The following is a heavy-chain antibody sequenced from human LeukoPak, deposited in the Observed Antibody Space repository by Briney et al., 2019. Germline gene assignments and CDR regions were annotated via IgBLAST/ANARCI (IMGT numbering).Heavy chain of an antibody. Sequence: GGSLRLSCAASGFTFSSYGMHWVRQAPGKGLEWVAVISYDGSNKYYADSVKGRFTISRDNSKNTLYLQMNSLRAEDTAVYYCAKDRGDGYNRPTFDYWGQGTLVTVSS. D-gene: IGHD5-24*01. J-gene: IGHJ4*02. CDR3: AKDRGDGYNRPTFDY. V-gene: IGHV3-30*18. CDR1: GFTFSSYG. CDR2: ISYDGSNK.